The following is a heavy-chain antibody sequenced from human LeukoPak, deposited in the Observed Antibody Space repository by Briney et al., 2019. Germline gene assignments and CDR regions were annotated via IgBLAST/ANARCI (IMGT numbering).Heavy chain of an antibody. J-gene: IGHJ4*02. V-gene: IGHV4-34*01. CDR1: GGSFSGYY. CDR3: ARRIRGFGSIWNSALDY. Sequence: SETLSLTCAVYGGSFSGYYWSWIRPPPGKGLEWIGEINHSGSTNYNPSLKSRVTISVDTSKNQFSLKLSSVTAADTAVYYCARRIRGFGSIWNSALDYWGQRTLVTVSS. D-gene: IGHD1/OR15-1a*01. CDR2: INHSGST.